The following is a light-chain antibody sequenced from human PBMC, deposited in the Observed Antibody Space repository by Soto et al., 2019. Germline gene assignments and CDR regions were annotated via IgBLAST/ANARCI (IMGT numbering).Light chain of an antibody. CDR2: AAS. CDR1: QSISSY. J-gene: IGKJ1*01. CDR3: HQSYSTPPT. Sequence: DIQMTQSPSSLSASVGDRVTITCRASQSISSYLNWYQQKPGKAPKLLIYAASSLQGGVPSRFSGSGSGTDITQTIRRLQPEDFATYYCHQSYSTPPTFGQGTKVEIK. V-gene: IGKV1-39*01.